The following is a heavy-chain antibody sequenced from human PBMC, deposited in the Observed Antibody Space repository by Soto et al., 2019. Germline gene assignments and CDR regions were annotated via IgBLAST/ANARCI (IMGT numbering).Heavy chain of an antibody. J-gene: IGHJ5*02. Sequence: QLKLVQSAAEVKKPGASVRVPCKAYGYPFIKYGISWIRQAPEQGLEWMGWIKVDSGYTNYAQKFQHRVTMTADTSSDAAFMELRSLRLDDTAVYFCATSYDTGFDPWGQGTLVSVSS. D-gene: IGHD3-9*01. CDR3: ATSYDTGFDP. V-gene: IGHV1-18*04. CDR2: IKVDSGYT. CDR1: GYPFIKYG.